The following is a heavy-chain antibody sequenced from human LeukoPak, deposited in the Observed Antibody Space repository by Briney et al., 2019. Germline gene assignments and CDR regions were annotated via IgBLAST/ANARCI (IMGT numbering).Heavy chain of an antibody. Sequence: ASVKVSCKASGYTFTSYDINWVRQATGQGLEWMGWMNPNSGNTGYAQKFQGRVTMTRNTSISTAYMELSSLRSEDTAVYYCARLCSWYGVYYFDYRGQGTLVTVSS. CDR3: ARLCSWYGVYYFDY. CDR1: GYTFTSYD. D-gene: IGHD6-13*01. V-gene: IGHV1-8*01. CDR2: MNPNSGNT. J-gene: IGHJ4*02.